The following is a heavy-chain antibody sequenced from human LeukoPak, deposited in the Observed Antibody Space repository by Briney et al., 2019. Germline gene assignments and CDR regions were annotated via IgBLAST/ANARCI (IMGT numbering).Heavy chain of an antibody. J-gene: IGHJ4*02. CDR3: ARDGSSSSYYFDY. V-gene: IGHV3-23*01. CDR1: GFTFSSYA. Sequence: GGSLRLSCAASGFTFSSYAMSWVRQAPGKGLEWVSAISGSGGSTYYADSVKGRFTISRDNSKNTLYLQMNRLRAEDTAIYYCARDGSSSSYYFDYWGQGTLVTVSS. CDR2: ISGSGGST. D-gene: IGHD6-13*01.